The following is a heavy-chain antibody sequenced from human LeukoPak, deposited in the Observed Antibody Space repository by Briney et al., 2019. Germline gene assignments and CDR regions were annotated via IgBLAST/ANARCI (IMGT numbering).Heavy chain of an antibody. J-gene: IGHJ4*02. CDR1: GGSISSSSYY. CDR2: IYYSGST. D-gene: IGHD6-13*01. CDR3: ARVIAAAGHFDY. V-gene: IGHV4-39*07. Sequence: PSETLSLTCTVSGGSISSSSYYWGWLRQPPGKGLEWIGSIYYSGSTYYNPSLKSRVTISVDTSKNQFSLKLSSVTAADTAVYYCARVIAAAGHFDYWGQGTLVTVSS.